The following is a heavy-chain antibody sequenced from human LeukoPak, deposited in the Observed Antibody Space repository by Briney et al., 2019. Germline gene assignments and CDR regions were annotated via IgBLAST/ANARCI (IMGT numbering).Heavy chain of an antibody. J-gene: IGHJ4*02. CDR1: GYTFTSYD. D-gene: IGHD1-26*01. CDR3: ARETREVDVPFDY. V-gene: IGHV1-8*01. CDR2: MNPNSGNT. Sequence: GASVKVSCKASGYTFTSYDIIWVRQATGQGLEWMGWMNPNSGNTGYAQKFQGRVTMTRNTSISTAYMELSSLRSEDTAVYYCARETREVDVPFDYWGQGTLVTVSS.